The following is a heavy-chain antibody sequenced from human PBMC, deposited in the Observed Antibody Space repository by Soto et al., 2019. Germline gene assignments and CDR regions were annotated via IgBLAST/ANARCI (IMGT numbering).Heavy chain of an antibody. CDR1: GGTFSSYS. J-gene: IGHJ4*03. V-gene: IGHV1-69*13. Sequence: SLKVSCKASGGTFSSYSISWVRQAPGQGLEWMGGIIPIFGTANYAQKFQGRVTITADESTSTAYMELSSLRSEDTAVYYCARDVNPYFGPGSLHGYFDYWG. CDR3: ARDVNPYFGPGSLHGYFDY. D-gene: IGHD3-10*01. CDR2: IIPIFGTA.